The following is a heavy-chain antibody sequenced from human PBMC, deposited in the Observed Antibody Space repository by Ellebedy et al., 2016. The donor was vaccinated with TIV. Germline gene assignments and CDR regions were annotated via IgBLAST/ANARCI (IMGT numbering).Heavy chain of an antibody. Sequence: GGSLRLSCAASGFTFSSYNMNWVRQAPGKGLEWVSSISGSSDYIYYADSVKGRFTISRDNAKKSLYLQMNSLRAEDTAVYYCARDPGENSGYHRKFDYWGQGTLVTVSS. CDR2: ISGSSDYI. D-gene: IGHD3-22*01. CDR1: GFTFSSYN. V-gene: IGHV3-21*01. J-gene: IGHJ4*02. CDR3: ARDPGENSGYHRKFDY.